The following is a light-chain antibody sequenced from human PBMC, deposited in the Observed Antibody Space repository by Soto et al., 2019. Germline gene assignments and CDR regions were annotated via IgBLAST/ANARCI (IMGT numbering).Light chain of an antibody. CDR1: QSVGTY. J-gene: IGKJ5*01. CDR3: QQYNTWRSIT. CDR2: GAS. Sequence: ENVLTQSPGTLSLSPGERATLSCRASQSVGTYLAWYQQKPGQAPRLLIFGASKRATGIPARFSGSGSGTDFTLTISSLQSEDFAVYYCQQYNTWRSITFGQGTRLEIK. V-gene: IGKV3D-15*01.